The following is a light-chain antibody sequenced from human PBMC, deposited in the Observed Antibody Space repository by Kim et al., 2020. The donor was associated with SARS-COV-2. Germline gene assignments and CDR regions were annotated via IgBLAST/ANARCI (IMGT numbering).Light chain of an antibody. CDR1: QSVSSSY. J-gene: IGKJ2*01. V-gene: IGKV3-20*01. CDR3: QQYGSSPYT. Sequence: LSPGKIATLSCRASQSVSSSYLAWYQQKPGQAPRLLIYGASSRATGIPDRFSGSGSGTDFTLTISRLEPEDFAVYYCQQYGSSPYTFGQGTKLEI. CDR2: GAS.